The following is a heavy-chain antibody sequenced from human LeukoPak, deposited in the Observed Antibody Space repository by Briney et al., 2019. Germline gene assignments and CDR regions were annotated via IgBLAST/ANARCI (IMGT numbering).Heavy chain of an antibody. D-gene: IGHD3-9*01. J-gene: IGHJ4*02. CDR3: ARDRVLTGYYRKSYFDY. CDR2: IYHSGST. CDR1: GYSISSGYY. Sequence: SETLSLTCTVSGYSISSGYYWGWIRQPPGKGLEWIGSIYHSGSTYYNPSLKSRVTISVDTSKNQFSLKLSSVTAADTAVYYCARDRVLTGYYRKSYFDYWGQGTLVTVSS. V-gene: IGHV4-38-2*02.